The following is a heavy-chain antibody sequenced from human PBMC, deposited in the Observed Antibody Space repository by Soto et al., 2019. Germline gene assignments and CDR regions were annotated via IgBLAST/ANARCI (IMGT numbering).Heavy chain of an antibody. CDR1: GGTFSSYA. J-gene: IGHJ5*02. V-gene: IGHV1-69*01. CDR2: IIPIFGTA. Sequence: QVQLVQPGAEVKKPGSSVKVSCKASGGTFSSYAISWVRQAPGQGLEWMGGIIPIFGTASYAQKFQGRVTITADESTSTAYMELSSLRSEDTAVYYCAAIAAAGGNWFDPWGQGTLVTVSS. CDR3: AAIAAAGGNWFDP. D-gene: IGHD6-13*01.